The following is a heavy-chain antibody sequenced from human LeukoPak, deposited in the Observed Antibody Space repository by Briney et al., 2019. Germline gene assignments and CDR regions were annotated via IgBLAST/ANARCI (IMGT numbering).Heavy chain of an antibody. J-gene: IGHJ4*02. V-gene: IGHV3-30*18. CDR3: AKVHDSSGYYCFDY. D-gene: IGHD3-22*01. Sequence: GGSLRLSCAASGFTFSSYGMHWVRQAPGKGLEWVAVISYDGSNKYYADSVKGRFTISRDNSKNTLYLQMNSLRAEDTAVYYCAKVHDSSGYYCFDYWGQGTLVTVSS. CDR2: ISYDGSNK. CDR1: GFTFSSYG.